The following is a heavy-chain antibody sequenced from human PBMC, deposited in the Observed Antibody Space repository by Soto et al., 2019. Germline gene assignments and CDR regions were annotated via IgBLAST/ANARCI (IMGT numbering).Heavy chain of an antibody. CDR3: ARGGYSSSWYDMEY. CDR2: IIPILGIA. CDR1: GGTFSSYT. D-gene: IGHD6-13*01. V-gene: IGHV1-69*02. J-gene: IGHJ4*02. Sequence: QVQLVQSGAEVKKPGSSVKVSCKASGGTFSSYTISWVRQAPGQGLEWMGRIIPILGIANYAQKFQGRVMITADKSTSTAYMELSSLRSEDTAVYYCARGGYSSSWYDMEYWGQGTLVTVSS.